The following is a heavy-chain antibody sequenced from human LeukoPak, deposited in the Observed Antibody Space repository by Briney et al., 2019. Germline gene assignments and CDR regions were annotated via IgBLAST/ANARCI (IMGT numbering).Heavy chain of an antibody. CDR2: ISAGNGNT. D-gene: IGHD1-26*01. CDR1: GYTFTSYA. Sequence: ASVKVSCKASGYTFTSYAIHWVRQAPGQRLEWMGWISAGNGNTKYSQNFQGRVTFISNTSATTAFMELSSLRSEDAAVYYCARDSGSGSNDYWGQGTLATVSS. V-gene: IGHV1-3*01. CDR3: ARDSGSGSNDY. J-gene: IGHJ4*02.